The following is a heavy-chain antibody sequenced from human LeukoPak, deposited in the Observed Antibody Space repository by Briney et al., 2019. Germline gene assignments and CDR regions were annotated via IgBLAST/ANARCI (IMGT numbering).Heavy chain of an antibody. V-gene: IGHV1-2*02. D-gene: IGHD1-26*01. Sequence: GASVKVSCKASGYTFTSYYMHWVRQAPGQGLEWMGWINPNSGGTNYAQKFQGRVTMTRDTPISTAYMELSRLRSDDTAVYYCARGMEPYYYMDVWGKGTTVTVSS. CDR3: ARGMEPYYYMDV. CDR1: GYTFTSYY. J-gene: IGHJ6*03. CDR2: INPNSGGT.